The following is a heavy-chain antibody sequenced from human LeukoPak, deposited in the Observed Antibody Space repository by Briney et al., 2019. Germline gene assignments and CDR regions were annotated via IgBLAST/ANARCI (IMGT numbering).Heavy chain of an antibody. J-gene: IGHJ5*02. D-gene: IGHD1-1*01. Sequence: ASVKVSCKASGYTFTSYDISWVRQAPGQGLEWMGWISAYNGNTNYAQKLQGRVTMTTDTSTSTAYMELRSLRSDDTAVYYCARDRYNWNKKTNWFDPWGQGTLVTVSS. CDR1: GYTFTSYD. V-gene: IGHV1-18*01. CDR2: ISAYNGNT. CDR3: ARDRYNWNKKTNWFDP.